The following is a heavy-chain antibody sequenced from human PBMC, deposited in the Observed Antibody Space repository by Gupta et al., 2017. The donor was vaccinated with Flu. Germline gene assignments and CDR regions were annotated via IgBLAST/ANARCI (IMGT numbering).Heavy chain of an antibody. CDR1: RPTFSSFW. J-gene: IGHJ5*02. CDR3: ATWFGSSFYHDNGFDL. D-gene: IGHD3-16*02. CDR2: IKGDGSEK. Sequence: VRLVESGGGLVQTGGYLSFSCLASRPTFSSFWMNWVRLIPGKGLEWGANIKGDGSEKYYVDSVKGRFTISRDNAKNSVFLQMNSLRSEDTAVYFCATWFGSSFYHDNGFDLWGQGTLVTVSP. V-gene: IGHV3-7*02.